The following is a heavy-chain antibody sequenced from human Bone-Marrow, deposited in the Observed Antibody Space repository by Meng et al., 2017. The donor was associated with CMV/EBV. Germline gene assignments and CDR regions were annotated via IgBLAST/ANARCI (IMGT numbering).Heavy chain of an antibody. CDR1: GFTFSDYY. CDR3: ARIQGGRSSWPYYYYGMDV. J-gene: IGHJ6*02. V-gene: IGHV4-34*01. CDR2: INHSGST. D-gene: IGHD2-2*01. Sequence: GSLRLSCAASGFTFSDYYMSWIRQPPGKGLEWIGEINHSGSTNYNPSLKSRVTISVDTSKNQFSLKLSSVTAADTAVHYCARIQGGRSSWPYYYYGMDVWGQGTTVTVSS.